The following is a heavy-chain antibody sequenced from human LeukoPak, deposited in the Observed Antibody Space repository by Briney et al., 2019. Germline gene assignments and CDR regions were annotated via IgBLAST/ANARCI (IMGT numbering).Heavy chain of an antibody. J-gene: IGHJ3*02. Sequence: PSETLSLTCTVSGGSFSSYYGSWTRHPAGKGLEWIGRIYTSGSTNYNPSLKSRVTMSVDTSKNQFSLKLSSVTAADTVVYYWARQFPNATEGFDIWGQGTMVTVSS. D-gene: IGHD2-15*01. CDR1: GGSFSSYY. V-gene: IGHV4-4*07. CDR2: IYTSGST. CDR3: ARQFPNATEGFDI.